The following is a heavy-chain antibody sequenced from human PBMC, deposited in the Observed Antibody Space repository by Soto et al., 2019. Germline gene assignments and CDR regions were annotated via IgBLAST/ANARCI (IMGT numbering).Heavy chain of an antibody. D-gene: IGHD3-22*01. CDR3: TRDQANYDDGSGLAAGY. J-gene: IGHJ4*02. V-gene: IGHV1-69*13. CDR1: GGTFSGYA. CDR2: IIPIFGTA. Sequence: SLKVSCKASGGTFSGYAISWVRQAPGQGLEWMGGIIPIFGTANYAQKFQGRVTSTADESTSTAYMELRRLRSEDRAVYDCTRDQANYDDGSGLAAGYWGQVTVVT.